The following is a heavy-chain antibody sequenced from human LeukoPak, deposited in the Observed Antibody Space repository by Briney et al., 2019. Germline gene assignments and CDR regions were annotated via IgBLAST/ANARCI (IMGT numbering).Heavy chain of an antibody. J-gene: IGHJ4*02. D-gene: IGHD5-24*01. CDR2: ISHDGRTK. Sequence: GGSLRLSCVVSGFNFDNFAMHWVRQPLGKGLEWMAVISHDGRTKYYADSMKGRITISRDSSKNTLFLQMNNQRSEDTAVYFCARPSPPGDGYNPPDHWGQGTLVTVSS. CDR1: GFNFDNFA. V-gene: IGHV3-30*04. CDR3: ARPSPPGDGYNPPDH.